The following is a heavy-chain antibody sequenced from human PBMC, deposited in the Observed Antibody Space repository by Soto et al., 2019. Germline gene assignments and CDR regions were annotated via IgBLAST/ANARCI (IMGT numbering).Heavy chain of an antibody. Sequence: ASVKVSCKASGYTFTSYAMHWVRQAPGQRLERMGWINAGNGNTKYSQKFRGRVTITRDTSASTAYKKLRSLRSEDMALYYCARTSVQADSIYCDYWGKGTLVTVSS. CDR3: ARTSVQADSIYCDY. V-gene: IGHV1-3*01. J-gene: IGHJ4*02. D-gene: IGHD2-15*01. CDR1: GYTFTSYA. CDR2: INAGNGNT.